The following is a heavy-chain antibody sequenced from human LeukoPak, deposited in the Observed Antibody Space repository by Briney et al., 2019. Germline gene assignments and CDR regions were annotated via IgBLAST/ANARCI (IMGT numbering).Heavy chain of an antibody. D-gene: IGHD2-2*01. J-gene: IGHJ6*02. V-gene: IGHV3-11*01. Sequence: GGSLRLSCAASGFTFSDYYMSWIRQAPGKGLEWVSYISSSGSTIYYADSVKGRFTISRDNAKNSLYLQMNSLRAEDTAVYYCAGEHLDCSSTSCPPTYYYYGMDVWGQGTTVTVSS. CDR2: ISSSGSTI. CDR3: AGEHLDCSSTSCPPTYYYYGMDV. CDR1: GFTFSDYY.